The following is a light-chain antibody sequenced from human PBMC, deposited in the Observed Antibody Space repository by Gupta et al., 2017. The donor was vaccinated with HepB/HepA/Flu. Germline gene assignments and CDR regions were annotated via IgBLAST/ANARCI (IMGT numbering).Light chain of an antibody. CDR2: DAS. V-gene: IGKV1-33*01. Sequence: DIQMTHSPSSLSVSVGDRVTISCQASQDISNFLNWYQVKPGKAPKLLIYDASNWETGVPSRFSGSGYGTDVTFTISSRQQEEIATYFCQQYDDFVPRSFGQGTKLEIK. CDR1: QDISNF. J-gene: IGKJ2*01. CDR3: QQYDDFVPRS.